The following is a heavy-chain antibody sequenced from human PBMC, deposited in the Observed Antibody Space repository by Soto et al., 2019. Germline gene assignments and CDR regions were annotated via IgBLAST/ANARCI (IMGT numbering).Heavy chain of an antibody. J-gene: IGHJ4*02. CDR3: AKAYSSGWSIFDY. D-gene: IGHD6-19*01. V-gene: IGHV3-23*01. Sequence: GGSLRLSCAASGFTFNNYAMSWVRQAPGKGLEWVSGISATGGSTDDADSVKGRFTISRDNSKNTLYLQMNSLRAEDTAVYYCAKAYSSGWSIFDYWGQGTLVTVSS. CDR2: ISATGGST. CDR1: GFTFNNYA.